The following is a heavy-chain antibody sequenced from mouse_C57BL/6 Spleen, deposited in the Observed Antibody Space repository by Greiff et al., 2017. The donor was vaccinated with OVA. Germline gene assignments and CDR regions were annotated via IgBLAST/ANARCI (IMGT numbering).Heavy chain of an antibody. Sequence: EVQLQQSGPELVKPGASVKISCKASGYTFTDYYMNWVKQSHGKSLEWIGDINPNNGGTSYNQKFKGKATLTVDKASSTAYMELRSLTSEDSAVYYCARRGGYDDVFAYWGQGTLVTVSA. V-gene: IGHV1-26*01. J-gene: IGHJ3*01. CDR2: INPNNGGT. CDR1: GYTFTDYY. CDR3: ARRGGYDDVFAY. D-gene: IGHD2-2*01.